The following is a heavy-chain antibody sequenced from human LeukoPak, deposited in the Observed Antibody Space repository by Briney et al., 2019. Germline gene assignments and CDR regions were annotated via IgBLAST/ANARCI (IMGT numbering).Heavy chain of an antibody. CDR2: ISGSGGST. CDR1: GFTFSSYA. Sequence: GGSLRLSCAASGFTFSSYAMSRVRQAPGKRLEWVSAISGSGGSTYYADSVKGRFTISRDNSKNTLYLQMNSLRAEDTAVYYCAKALYCSGGSCYAYFDYWGQGTLVTVSS. V-gene: IGHV3-23*01. J-gene: IGHJ4*02. D-gene: IGHD2-15*01. CDR3: AKALYCSGGSCYAYFDY.